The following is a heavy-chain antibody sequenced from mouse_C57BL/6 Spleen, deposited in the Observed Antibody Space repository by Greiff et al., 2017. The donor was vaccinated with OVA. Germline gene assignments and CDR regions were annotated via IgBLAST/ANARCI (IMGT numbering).Heavy chain of an antibody. J-gene: IGHJ1*03. CDR2: IYPGDGDT. CDR3: ARPGGSGWYFDV. CDR1: GYAFSSYW. V-gene: IGHV1-80*01. Sequence: QVQLQQSGAELVKPGASVKISCKASGYAFSSYWMNWVKQRPGKGLEWIGQIYPGDGDTNYNGKFKGKATLTADKSSSTAYMQLSSLTSEDSAVYFCARPGGSGWYFDVWGTGTTVTVSS. D-gene: IGHD1-1*01.